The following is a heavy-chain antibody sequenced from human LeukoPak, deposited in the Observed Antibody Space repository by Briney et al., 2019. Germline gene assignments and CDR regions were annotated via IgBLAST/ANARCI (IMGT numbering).Heavy chain of an antibody. D-gene: IGHD3-16*02. CDR1: GFTFSDYY. V-gene: IGHV3-7*01. Sequence: PGGSLRLSCVASGFTFSDYYMSWVRQPPGKGLEWVANIKQDGSEKYYVDSVKGRFTISRDNAKNSLFLQMNSLRAEDTAVYYCARDEVELSSPFDYWGQGTLVTVSS. J-gene: IGHJ4*02. CDR2: IKQDGSEK. CDR3: ARDEVELSSPFDY.